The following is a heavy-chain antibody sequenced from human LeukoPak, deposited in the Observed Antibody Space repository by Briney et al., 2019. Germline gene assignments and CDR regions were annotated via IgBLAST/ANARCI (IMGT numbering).Heavy chain of an antibody. J-gene: IGHJ6*03. CDR3: AKGPTQILRFLRDGKTYYMDV. Sequence: GGSLRLSCAASGFTFRNYGMHWVRQAPGRGLECVAVIWFDGNHQYYADSVKGRFTIPRDNSNNTLYLQMNSLRVEDTAVYYCAKGPTQILRFLRDGKTYYMDVWGKGTSVLVSS. CDR2: IWFDGNHQ. V-gene: IGHV3-33*06. D-gene: IGHD3-3*01. CDR1: GFTFRNYG.